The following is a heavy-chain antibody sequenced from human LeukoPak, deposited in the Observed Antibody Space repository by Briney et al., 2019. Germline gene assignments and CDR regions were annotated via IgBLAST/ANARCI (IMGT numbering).Heavy chain of an antibody. CDR3: ARDGLYSSSWYYFDY. Sequence: ASVKVSCKASGYTFTSYAMHWVRQAPGQRLEWMGWTNAGNGNTKYSQKFQGRVTITRDTSASTAYMELISLRSEDTAVYYCARDGLYSSSWYYFDYWGQGTLVTVSS. CDR2: TNAGNGNT. CDR1: GYTFTSYA. J-gene: IGHJ4*02. V-gene: IGHV1-3*01. D-gene: IGHD6-13*01.